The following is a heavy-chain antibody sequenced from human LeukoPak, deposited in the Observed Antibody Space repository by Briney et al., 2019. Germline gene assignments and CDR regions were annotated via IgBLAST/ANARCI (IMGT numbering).Heavy chain of an antibody. Sequence: SETLSLTCTVSGGSISSYYWSWIRQPPGKGLEWIGYIYYSGSTNYNPSLKSRVTISVDTSKNQFSLKLSSVTAADTAVYYCARHKDYYYSYMDVWGKGTTVTISS. CDR2: IYYSGST. CDR1: GGSISSYY. V-gene: IGHV4-59*08. CDR3: ARHKDYYYSYMDV. J-gene: IGHJ6*03.